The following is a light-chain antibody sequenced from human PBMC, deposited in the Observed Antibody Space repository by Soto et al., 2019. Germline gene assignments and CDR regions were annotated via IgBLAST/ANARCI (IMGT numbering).Light chain of an antibody. J-gene: IGLJ3*02. CDR2: EVT. V-gene: IGLV2-8*01. Sequence: QSALTQPPSASGSPGQSVTISCTGTSSDVGAYKYVSWYQQYPGKAPKLMIYEVTKRPSGVPDRFSGSKSGNTAYLTVSGLQAEDEADYYCTSYVGNDIWVFGGGTKVTAL. CDR1: SSDVGAYKY. CDR3: TSYVGNDIWV.